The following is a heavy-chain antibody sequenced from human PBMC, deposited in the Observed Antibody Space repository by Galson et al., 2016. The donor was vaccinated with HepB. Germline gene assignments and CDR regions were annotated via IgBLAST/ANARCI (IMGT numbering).Heavy chain of an antibody. Sequence: SLRLSCAASGFRFSEHYMDWVRQAPGKGLEWVGRTRNKVNSDTTEYAPSVKGRFTISRDDSKNYLYLQMNSLKTEDTALYYCARPSGKYSGGFDIWGQGTMVTVSS. V-gene: IGHV3-72*01. J-gene: IGHJ3*02. CDR2: TRNKVNSDTT. CDR3: ARPSGKYSGGFDI. D-gene: IGHD2/OR15-2a*01. CDR1: GFRFSEHY.